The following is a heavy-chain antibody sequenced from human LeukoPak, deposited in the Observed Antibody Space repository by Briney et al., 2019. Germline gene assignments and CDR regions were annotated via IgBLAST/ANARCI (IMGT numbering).Heavy chain of an antibody. J-gene: IGHJ4*02. D-gene: IGHD4-17*01. CDR2: IYHSGST. CDR1: GFTFTNHGM. Sequence: GSLRLSCAASGFTFTNHGMSWIRQPPGKGLEWIGSIYHSGSTYYNPSLKSRVTISVDTSKNQFSLKLSSVTAADTAVYYCARTTVTFNYYFDYWGQGTLVTVSS. CDR3: ARTTVTFNYYFDY. V-gene: IGHV4-38-2*01.